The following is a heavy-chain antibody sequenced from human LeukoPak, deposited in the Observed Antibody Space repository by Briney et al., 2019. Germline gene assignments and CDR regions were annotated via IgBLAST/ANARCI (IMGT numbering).Heavy chain of an antibody. CDR3: ARHRVVGARSGYFDP. Sequence: GESLKISRKGSGYSFNRYWIGWVRQKPGKGLEWMGIIYPGDSDTRYSPSFQGQVTISVDKSTSTAYLQWSSLKASDTAMYYCARHRVVGARSGYFDPWGQGTLVTVSS. D-gene: IGHD1-26*01. CDR1: GYSFNRYW. CDR2: IYPGDSDT. V-gene: IGHV5-51*01. J-gene: IGHJ5*02.